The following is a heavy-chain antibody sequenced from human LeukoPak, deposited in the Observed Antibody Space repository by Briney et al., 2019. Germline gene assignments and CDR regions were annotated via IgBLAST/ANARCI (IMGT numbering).Heavy chain of an antibody. CDR3: AKGAYDHIEIGYFDS. Sequence: GGSLRLSFAASGFTSTDYAMNWVRQAPGKGLEWVSVLIGSSGSTDYADSVKGRFTISRDNSKNTLFLQMNSLRAEDTAIYYCAKGAYDHIEIGYFDSWGQGTLVTVSS. D-gene: IGHD2-21*01. CDR1: GFTSTDYA. J-gene: IGHJ4*02. CDR2: LIGSSGST. V-gene: IGHV3-23*01.